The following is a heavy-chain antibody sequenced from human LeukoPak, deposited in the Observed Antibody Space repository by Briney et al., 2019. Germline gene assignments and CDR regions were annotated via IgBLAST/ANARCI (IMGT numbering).Heavy chain of an antibody. J-gene: IGHJ4*02. CDR1: GFTFSDYY. V-gene: IGHV3-7*01. CDR2: IKPDGSEK. CDR3: ARASDHYDFWTPPDY. D-gene: IGHD3-3*01. Sequence: GGSLRLSCAASGFTFSDYYMSWIRQAPGKGLEWVTNIKPDGSEKYYVDSVKGRFTISRDNAKNSLYLQMNSLRAEDTAVYYCARASDHYDFWTPPDYWGQGTLVTVSS.